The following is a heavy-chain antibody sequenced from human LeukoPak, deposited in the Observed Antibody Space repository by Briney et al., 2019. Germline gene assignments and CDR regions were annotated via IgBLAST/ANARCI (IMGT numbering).Heavy chain of an antibody. CDR3: ARPYNWNDVDYYYGMDV. Sequence: ASVKVSCKASGYTFTSYGISWVRQAPGQGLEWMGWISAYNGNTNYAQKLQGRVTMTTDTSTSTAYMELRSLRSDDTAVYYCARPYNWNDVDYYYGMDVWGQGTTVTVSS. J-gene: IGHJ6*02. CDR1: GYTFTSYG. D-gene: IGHD1-1*01. CDR2: ISAYNGNT. V-gene: IGHV1-18*01.